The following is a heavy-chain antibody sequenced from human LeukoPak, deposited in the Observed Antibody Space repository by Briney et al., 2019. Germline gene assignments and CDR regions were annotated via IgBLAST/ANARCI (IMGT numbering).Heavy chain of an antibody. CDR2: IYYTGST. CDR3: ARHSGSGSESRPFDP. V-gene: IGHV4-39*01. CDR1: GGSVTSGGLY. D-gene: IGHD3-10*01. J-gene: IGHJ5*02. Sequence: PSETLSLTCSVSGGSVTSGGLYWGWLRQPPGKGPEWIATIYYTGSTYYNPSLKSRVTISIDTSKNQFSLRMTSVTATDTAVYHCARHSGSGSESRPFDPWGQGTLVTVSS.